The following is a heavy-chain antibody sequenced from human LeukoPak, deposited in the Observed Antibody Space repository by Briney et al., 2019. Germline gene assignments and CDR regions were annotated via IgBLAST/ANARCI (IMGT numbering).Heavy chain of an antibody. V-gene: IGHV3-33*01. D-gene: IGHD3-10*01. CDR1: GFTFSSYG. CDR3: ARDRSRIRFGELVDYFDY. J-gene: IGHJ4*02. CDR2: IWYDGSYK. Sequence: GGSLRLSCAASGFTFSSYGMHWVRQAPGKGLEWVAVIWYDGSYKYYADSVKGRFTISRDNAKNSLYLQMNSLRDEDTAVYYCARDRSRIRFGELVDYFDYWGQGTLVTVSS.